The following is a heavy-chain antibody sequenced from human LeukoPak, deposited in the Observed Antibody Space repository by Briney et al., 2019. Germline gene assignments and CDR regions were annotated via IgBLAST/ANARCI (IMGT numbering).Heavy chain of an antibody. CDR3: AKEVATREFDY. CDR1: GFTFSTYG. CDR2: ISYDGDNK. Sequence: PGGSLRLSCAASGFTFSTYGVHWVRQAPGKGLEWVSVISYDGDNKYYADSVKGRFTISRDNSKNTLYLQMNSLRAEDTAVYYCAKEVATREFDYWGQGTLVTVSS. J-gene: IGHJ4*02. D-gene: IGHD5-12*01. V-gene: IGHV3-30-3*02.